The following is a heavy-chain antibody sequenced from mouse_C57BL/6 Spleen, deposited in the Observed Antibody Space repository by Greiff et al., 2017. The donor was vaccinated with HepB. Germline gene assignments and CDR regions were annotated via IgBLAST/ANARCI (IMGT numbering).Heavy chain of an antibody. J-gene: IGHJ4*01. CDR3: ARQTYDYDDYYAMDY. D-gene: IGHD2-4*01. Sequence: EVMLVESGGDLVKPGGSLKLSCAASGFTFSSYGMSWVRQTPDKRLEWVATISSGGSYTYYPDSVKGRFTISRDNAKNTLYLQMSSLKSEDTAMYYCARQTYDYDDYYAMDYWGQGTSVTVSS. CDR1: GFTFSSYG. CDR2: ISSGGSYT. V-gene: IGHV5-6*01.